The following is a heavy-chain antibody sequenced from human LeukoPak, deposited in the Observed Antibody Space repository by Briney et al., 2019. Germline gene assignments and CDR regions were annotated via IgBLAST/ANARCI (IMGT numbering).Heavy chain of an antibody. CDR2: INHSGST. CDR3: AGGPARPQLMLRLFYY. V-gene: IGHV4-34*01. Sequence: SETLSLTCAVYGGSFSGYYWSWIRQPPGKGLEWIGEINHSGSTNYNPSLKSRVTISVDTSKNQFSLKLSSVTTADTAVYYCAGGPARPQLMLRLFYYWGQGTLVTVSS. J-gene: IGHJ4*02. CDR1: GGSFSGYY. D-gene: IGHD2-8*01.